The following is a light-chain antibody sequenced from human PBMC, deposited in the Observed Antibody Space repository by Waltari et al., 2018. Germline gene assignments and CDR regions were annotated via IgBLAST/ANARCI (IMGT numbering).Light chain of an antibody. CDR2: KAS. CDR1: LSVKNN. V-gene: IGKV1-5*03. CDR3: QEYDSLPIT. J-gene: IGKJ4*01. Sequence: DIQMTQSPSTLSASVGDRVTIGCRASLSVKNNLAWYQQKPGKAPKVLVHKASRLETGVPSRFSGSGYGTEFTLTISSLQPDDFATYYCQEYDSLPITFGGGTQVEIK.